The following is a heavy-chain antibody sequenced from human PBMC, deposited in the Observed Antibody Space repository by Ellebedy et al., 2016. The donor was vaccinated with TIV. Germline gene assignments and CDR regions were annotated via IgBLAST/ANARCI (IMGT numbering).Heavy chain of an antibody. D-gene: IGHD3-10*01. V-gene: IGHV3-30*02. CDR1: GFTFSSYW. CDR3: AKDIRGNGMDV. Sequence: GESLKISCAASGFTFSSYWMSWVRQAPVKGLEWVAVIWFDGSNKYYADSVKGRFTISRDNFKNTLYLQMNSLRAEDTALYYCAKDIRGNGMDVWGQGTTVTVSS. CDR2: IWFDGSNK. J-gene: IGHJ6*02.